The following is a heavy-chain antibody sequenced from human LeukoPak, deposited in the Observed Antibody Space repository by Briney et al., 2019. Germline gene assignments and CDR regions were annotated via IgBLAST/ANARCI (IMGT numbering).Heavy chain of an antibody. CDR3: AKANRWVATIAEY. V-gene: IGHV3-23*01. CDR2: ISGSGGST. J-gene: IGHJ4*02. CDR1: GFTFSSYG. Sequence: GRSLRLSCAASGFTFSSYGMSWVRQAPGKGLEWVSAISGSGGSTYYADSVKGRFTISRDNSKNSLFLQRNSLRAEDTAVYYCAKANRWVATIAEYWGQGALVTVSS. D-gene: IGHD5-12*01.